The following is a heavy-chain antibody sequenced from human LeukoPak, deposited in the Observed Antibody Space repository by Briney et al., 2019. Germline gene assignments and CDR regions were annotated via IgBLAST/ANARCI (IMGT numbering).Heavy chain of an antibody. D-gene: IGHD1-26*01. Sequence: ASVKVSCKASGYTFTGYYMHWVRQAPGQGLEWMGWINPSGGSTSYAQKFQGRVTMTRDMSTSTVYMELSSLRSEDTAVYYCARIVGATNDAFDIWGQGTMVTVSS. CDR1: GYTFTGYY. J-gene: IGHJ3*02. CDR3: ARIVGATNDAFDI. V-gene: IGHV1-46*01. CDR2: INPSGGST.